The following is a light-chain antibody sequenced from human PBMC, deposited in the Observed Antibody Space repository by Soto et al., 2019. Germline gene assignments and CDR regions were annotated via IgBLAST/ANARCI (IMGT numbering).Light chain of an antibody. J-gene: IGKJ3*01. CDR3: QHYDNLPPFT. V-gene: IGKV1-33*01. CDR2: GAS. Sequence: DIQMTQSPSSVSASIGDRVTITCQASQDIRKYLNWYQQKPGRAPKLLIYGASNLETGVPSRFSGSGYGTDFIFTISSLQPEDIATYYCQHYDNLPPFTFGPGTKVAIK. CDR1: QDIRKY.